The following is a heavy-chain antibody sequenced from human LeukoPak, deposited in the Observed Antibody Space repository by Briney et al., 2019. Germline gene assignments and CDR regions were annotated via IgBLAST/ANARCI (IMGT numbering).Heavy chain of an antibody. CDR3: ARQKVEWELLPWSAFDI. V-gene: IGHV1-18*01. CDR1: GYTFTIYG. CDR2: ISAYNGNT. Sequence: ASVKVSRKASGYTFTIYGISWVRQAPGQGLEWMGWISAYNGNTTYAQTFQGRVTMTRDTSTSTVYMDLSSLRSEDTAVYYCARQKVEWELLPWSAFDIWGQGTMVTVSS. J-gene: IGHJ3*02. D-gene: IGHD1-26*01.